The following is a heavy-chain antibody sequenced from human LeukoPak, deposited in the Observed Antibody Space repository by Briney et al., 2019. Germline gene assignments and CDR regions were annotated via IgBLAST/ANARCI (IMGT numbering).Heavy chain of an antibody. Sequence: SETLSLTCAVSGGSISSGGYSWSWIRQPPGKGLEWIGYIYHSGSTYYNPSLKSRVTISVDRSKNQFSLKLSSVTAADTAVYYCARVNYYGSGSSGGLDCWGQGTLVTVSS. J-gene: IGHJ4*02. D-gene: IGHD3-10*01. CDR3: ARVNYYGSGSSGGLDC. CDR1: GGSISSGGYS. V-gene: IGHV4-30-2*01. CDR2: IYHSGST.